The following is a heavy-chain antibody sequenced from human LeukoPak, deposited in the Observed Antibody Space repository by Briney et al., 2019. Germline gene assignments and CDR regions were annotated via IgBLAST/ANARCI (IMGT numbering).Heavy chain of an antibody. D-gene: IGHD5-18*01. Sequence: PSGTLSLTCTVSGGSISSYYWSWIRQPPGKGLEWIGYIYYSGSTNYNPSLKSRVTISVDTSKNQFSLKLSSVTAADTAVYYCARETATYFDYWGQGTLATVSS. J-gene: IGHJ4*02. CDR2: IYYSGST. CDR3: ARETATYFDY. CDR1: GGSISSYY. V-gene: IGHV4-59*01.